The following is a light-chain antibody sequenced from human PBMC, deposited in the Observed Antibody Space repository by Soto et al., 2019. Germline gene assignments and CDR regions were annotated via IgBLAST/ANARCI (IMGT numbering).Light chain of an antibody. Sequence: EIVMTQSPDTLSVSPGERATLSCRASQSVSDRVVWYQQKSGQAPRLLIYAASTRATGIPARFSGSGSGTEFTLTISRLQSEDFAIYYCQKYNKWPKTFGQGNK. CDR2: AAS. J-gene: IGKJ1*01. CDR3: QKYNKWPKT. V-gene: IGKV3-15*01. CDR1: QSVSDR.